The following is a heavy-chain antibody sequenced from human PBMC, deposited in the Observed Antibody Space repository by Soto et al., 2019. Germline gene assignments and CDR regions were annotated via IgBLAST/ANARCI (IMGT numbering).Heavy chain of an antibody. J-gene: IGHJ1*01. CDR3: ARAYHLRNPEYFQH. CDR1: GGTFSSYA. Sequence: RASVKVSCKASGGTFSSYAISWVRQAPGQGLEWMGGIIPIFGTANYAQKFQGRVTITADESTSTAYMELSSLRSEDTAVYYCARAYHLRNPEYFQHWGQGTLVTVS. CDR2: IIPIFGTA. V-gene: IGHV1-69*13. D-gene: IGHD2-2*01.